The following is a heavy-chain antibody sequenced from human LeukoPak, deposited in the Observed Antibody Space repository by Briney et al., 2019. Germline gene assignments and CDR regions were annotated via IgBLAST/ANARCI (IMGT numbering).Heavy chain of an antibody. CDR3: ARDQARTTTWFLYMNY. CDR1: GYTFTSYY. J-gene: IGHJ4*02. D-gene: IGHD3-3*01. Sequence: ASVKVSCKASGYTFTSYYMHWVRQAPGQGLEWMGRIDPNSGVTNSAQKFRARVTMTRDTSINTAYMELSSLRSDDTAVYFCARDQARTTTWFLYMNYWGQGTLVTVSS. V-gene: IGHV1-2*06. CDR2: IDPNSGVT.